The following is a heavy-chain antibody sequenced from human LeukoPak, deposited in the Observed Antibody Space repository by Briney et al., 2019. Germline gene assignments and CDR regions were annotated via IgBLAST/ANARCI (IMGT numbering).Heavy chain of an antibody. D-gene: IGHD6-19*01. Sequence: GRSLRLSCAASGFTFSSYGMHWVRQAPGKGLEWVAVIWYDGSNKYYADSVKGRFTISRDNSKNTLYLQMNSLRAEDTAVYYCTTDDAVAGFDYWGQGTLVTVSS. CDR2: IWYDGSNK. J-gene: IGHJ4*02. V-gene: IGHV3-33*01. CDR1: GFTFSSYG. CDR3: TTDDAVAGFDY.